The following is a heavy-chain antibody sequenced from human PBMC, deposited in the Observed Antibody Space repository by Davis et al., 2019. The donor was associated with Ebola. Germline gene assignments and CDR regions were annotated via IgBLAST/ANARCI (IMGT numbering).Heavy chain of an antibody. CDR1: GFTFSSYA. V-gene: IGHV3-33*03. CDR2: VSYDGITK. Sequence: GESLKISCAASGFTFSSYAMSWVRQAPGKGLEWVAVVSYDGITKSYADFAEGRFTISKDNSRNTLHLQMNSLRVDDTALYYCARWSGNRPTFYLDHWGRGTLVTVSS. CDR3: ARWSGNRPTFYLDH. D-gene: IGHD3-3*01. J-gene: IGHJ4*02.